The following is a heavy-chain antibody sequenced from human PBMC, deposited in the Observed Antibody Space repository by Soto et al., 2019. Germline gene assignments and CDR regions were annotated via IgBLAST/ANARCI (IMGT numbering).Heavy chain of an antibody. CDR2: IIPLFGTP. CDR3: ARGVHYDSSGYYYFY. V-gene: IGHV1-69*01. Sequence: QVQLVQSGAEVKKPGSSVKVSCKASGGTFNNYAISWVRQAPGQGLEWMGGIIPLFGTPNYAQKFQGRVTITADESTSTAYMELRGLRSEDTAVYYCARGVHYDSSGYYYFYWGQGTLVTVSS. CDR1: GGTFNNYA. J-gene: IGHJ4*02. D-gene: IGHD3-22*01.